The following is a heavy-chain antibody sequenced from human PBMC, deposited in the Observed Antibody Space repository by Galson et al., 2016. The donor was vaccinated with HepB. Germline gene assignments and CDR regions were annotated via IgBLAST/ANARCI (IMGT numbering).Heavy chain of an antibody. CDR3: ASWRGTKGDWSGPLDY. D-gene: IGHD3-9*01. CDR1: GYTFTTSG. CDR2: ISTYSGNT. Sequence: SVKVSCKASGYTFTTSGISWVRQAPGQGLEWMGWISTYSGNTKYAQKFQGGLTLTTDSSTTTAYMELSSLRSEDTALYYCASWRGTKGDWSGPLDYWGQGSRVTVSS. J-gene: IGHJ4*02. V-gene: IGHV1-18*01.